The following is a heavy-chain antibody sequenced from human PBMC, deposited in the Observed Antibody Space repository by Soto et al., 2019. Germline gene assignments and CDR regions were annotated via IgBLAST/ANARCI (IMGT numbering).Heavy chain of an antibody. CDR1: GFTFSSYA. V-gene: IGHV3-30-3*01. CDR3: ARLEAAEAYYYYYYGMDV. Sequence: LRLSCAASGFTFSSYAMHWVRQAPGKGLEWVAVISYDGSNKYYADSVKGRFTISRDNSKNTLYLQMNSLRAEDTAVYYCARLEAAEAYYYYYYGMDVWGQGTTVTVSS. D-gene: IGHD6-13*01. J-gene: IGHJ6*02. CDR2: ISYDGSNK.